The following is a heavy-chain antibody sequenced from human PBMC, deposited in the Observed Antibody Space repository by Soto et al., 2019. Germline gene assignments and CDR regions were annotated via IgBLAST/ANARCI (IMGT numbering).Heavy chain of an antibody. V-gene: IGHV4-59*01. CDR2: VHYSGTT. CDR1: GGSISIYY. CDR3: ARRWSGTDY. D-gene: IGHD3-10*01. J-gene: IGHJ4*02. Sequence: PSETLSLTCTVSGGSISIYYWNWIRQPPGKGLEWIVYVHYSGTTSYNPSLKSRASISLDTSKNQFSLTLTSVTAADTAVYYCARRWSGTDYWGQGTLVTVSS.